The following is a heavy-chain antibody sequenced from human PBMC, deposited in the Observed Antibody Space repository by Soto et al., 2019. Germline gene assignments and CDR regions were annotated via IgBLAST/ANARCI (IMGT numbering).Heavy chain of an antibody. V-gene: IGHV1-18*01. J-gene: IGHJ5*02. Sequence: GASVKVSCKASGYTFTSYGISWVRQAPGQGLEWMGWISAYNGNTNYAQKLQGRVTMTTDTSTSTAYMELRSLRSDDTAVYYCARVTWAVAGTEWFDPWGQGTLVTVSS. CDR2: ISAYNGNT. CDR3: ARVTWAVAGTEWFDP. CDR1: GYTFTSYG. D-gene: IGHD6-19*01.